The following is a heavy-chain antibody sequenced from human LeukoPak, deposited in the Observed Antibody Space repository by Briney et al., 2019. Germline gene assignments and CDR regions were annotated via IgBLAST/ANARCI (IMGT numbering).Heavy chain of an antibody. J-gene: IGHJ4*02. V-gene: IGHV4-30-4*08. CDR1: GGSISSGDYY. Sequence: SQTLSLTCTVSGGSISSGDYYWSWLRQPPGKGLEWIGYICYSGSTYYHPSLKSRVTITVDTTKNLFSLTLSSVTAADTAVYYCDSRYYDFWRFYYWGEGTLVTVSS. CDR3: DSRYYDFWRFYY. D-gene: IGHD3-3*01. CDR2: ICYSGST.